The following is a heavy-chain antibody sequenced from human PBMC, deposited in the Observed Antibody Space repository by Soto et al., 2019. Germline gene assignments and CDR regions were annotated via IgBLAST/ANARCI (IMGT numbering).Heavy chain of an antibody. J-gene: IGHJ3*02. Sequence: SLTCTVSSGSISSYYWSWIRQPAGKGLEWVGRIYTSGSTNYNPSLKSRVTMSVDTSKNQFSLKLSSVTAADTAVYYCARNSGSTQGAFDIWGQGTMVTVSS. CDR2: IYTSGST. CDR3: ARNSGSTQGAFDI. CDR1: SGSISSYY. D-gene: IGHD1-26*01. V-gene: IGHV4-4*07.